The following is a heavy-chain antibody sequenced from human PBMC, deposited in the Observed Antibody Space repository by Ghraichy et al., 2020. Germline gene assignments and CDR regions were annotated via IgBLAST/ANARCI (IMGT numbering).Heavy chain of an antibody. D-gene: IGHD3-10*01. CDR1: GFTFSSYA. J-gene: IGHJ5*02. V-gene: IGHV3-30*04. Sequence: GGSLRLSCAASGFTFSSYAMHWVRQAPGKGLEWVAVISYDGSNKYYADSVKGRFTISRDNSKNTLYLQMNSLRAEDTAVYYCASTLAYGSGSHQPFDPWGQGTLVTVSS. CDR2: ISYDGSNK. CDR3: ASTLAYGSGSHQPFDP.